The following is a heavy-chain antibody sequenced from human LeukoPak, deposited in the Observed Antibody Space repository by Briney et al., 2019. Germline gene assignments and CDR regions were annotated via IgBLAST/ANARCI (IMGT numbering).Heavy chain of an antibody. CDR2: VYYSGST. V-gene: IGHV4-59*08. CDR1: GGSISNYY. CDR3: ASITVDTAMVYFDY. J-gene: IGHJ4*02. D-gene: IGHD5-18*01. Sequence: SETLSLTCTVSGGSISNYYWSWIRQPPGKGLEWIGYVYYSGSTNYNPSLKSRVTISVDTSKNQFSLKLSSVTAADTAVYYCASITVDTAMVYFDYWGQGTLVTVSS.